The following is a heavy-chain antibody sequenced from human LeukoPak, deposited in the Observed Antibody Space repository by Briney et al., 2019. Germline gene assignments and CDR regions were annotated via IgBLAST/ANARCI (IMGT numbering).Heavy chain of an antibody. J-gene: IGHJ6*03. Sequence: GGSLRLSCGASGFTFSSYWMSWVRQAPGKGLERVANIKQDESEKYYVDSVKGRFTISRDNAKNSLYLQMNSLRAEDTAVYYCARDRELPFYYYYMDVWGKGTTVTVSS. CDR1: GFTFSSYW. CDR2: IKQDESEK. CDR3: ARDRELPFYYYYMDV. D-gene: IGHD1-7*01. V-gene: IGHV3-7*01.